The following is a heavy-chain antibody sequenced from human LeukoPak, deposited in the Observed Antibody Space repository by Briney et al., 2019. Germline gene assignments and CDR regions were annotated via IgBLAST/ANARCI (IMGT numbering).Heavy chain of an antibody. J-gene: IGHJ6*03. CDR3: ARDRGNYPYYYYMDV. CDR2: IYTSGST. Sequence: SQTMSLTCTVSSGSISSYYASWNRHPARRGLEWIGRIYTSGSTNYNPSLKSRVAMSVDTSKNQFSLKLSSVTAADTAVYYCARDRGNYPYYYYMDVWGKGTTLTVSS. CDR1: SGSISSYY. D-gene: IGHD1-26*01. V-gene: IGHV4-4*07.